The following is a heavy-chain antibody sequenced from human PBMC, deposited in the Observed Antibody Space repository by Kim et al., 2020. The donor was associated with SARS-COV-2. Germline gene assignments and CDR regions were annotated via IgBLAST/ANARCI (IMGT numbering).Heavy chain of an antibody. Sequence: SETLSLTCTVSGGSISSSSYYWGWIRQPPGKGLEWIGSIYYSGSTYYNPSLKSRVTISVDTSKNQFSLKLSSVTAADTAVYYCVRGVPTSYYFDYWGQGTLVTVSS. V-gene: IGHV4-39*07. CDR1: GGSISSSSYY. CDR3: VRGVPTSYYFDY. D-gene: IGHD3-10*01. J-gene: IGHJ4*02. CDR2: IYYSGST.